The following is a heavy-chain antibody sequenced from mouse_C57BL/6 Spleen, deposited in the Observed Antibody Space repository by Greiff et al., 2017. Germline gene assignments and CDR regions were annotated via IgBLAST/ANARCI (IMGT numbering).Heavy chain of an antibody. CDR3: ARAMVTNAMDY. CDR2: INPNNGGT. D-gene: IGHD2-2*01. V-gene: IGHV1-26*01. J-gene: IGHJ4*01. Sequence: VQLQQSGPELVKPGASVKISCKASGYTFTDYYMNWVKQSHGKSLEWIGDINPNNGGTSYNQKFKGKATLTVDKSSSTAYMELRSLTSEDSAVYYWARAMVTNAMDYWGQGTSVTVSS. CDR1: GYTFTDYY.